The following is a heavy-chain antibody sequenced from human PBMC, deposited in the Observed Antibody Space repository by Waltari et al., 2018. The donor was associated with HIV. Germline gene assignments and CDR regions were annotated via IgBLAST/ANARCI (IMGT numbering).Heavy chain of an antibody. CDR2: TYYRSKWYS. CDR1: GDTVSRSNSA. Sequence: QVVLQQSGPGLLKSSQTLSLTCAISGDTVSRSNSAWNWIRQAPSRGLEWLGRTYYRSKWYSDYALSVRSRITIRADTSKNQFSLQLNSVTPEDTAVYFCARDGPGDYYYYGVDVWGLGTTITVSS. CDR3: ARDGPGDYYYYGVDV. D-gene: IGHD1-1*01. J-gene: IGHJ6*02. V-gene: IGHV6-1*01.